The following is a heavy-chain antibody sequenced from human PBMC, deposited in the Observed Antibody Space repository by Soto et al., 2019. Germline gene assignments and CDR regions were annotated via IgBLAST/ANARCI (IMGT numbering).Heavy chain of an antibody. Sequence: SVKVSCKASGGTFSSYAISWVRQAPCRGLEWMGGIIPILGTSKYAPKFQARVTISADESTSTAYMELRSLTSEDTAVYYCARAGGASGSYHWFDPWGQGTLVTVSS. CDR3: ARAGGASGSYHWFDP. CDR2: IIPILGTS. CDR1: GGTFSSYA. V-gene: IGHV1-69*13. D-gene: IGHD3-10*01. J-gene: IGHJ5*02.